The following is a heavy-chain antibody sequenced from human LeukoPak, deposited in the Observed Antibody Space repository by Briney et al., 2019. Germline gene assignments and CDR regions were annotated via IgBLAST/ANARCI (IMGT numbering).Heavy chain of an antibody. Sequence: PGGSLRLSCAASGFTFSSYIMNWVRQAPGKGLEWVSSISSSTGYIYYADSVKGRFTISRDNAKNSLYLQVNILRVEDTAVYYCARNKQWLEFDYWGQGTLVTVSS. J-gene: IGHJ4*02. D-gene: IGHD6-19*01. CDR3: ARNKQWLEFDY. CDR2: ISSSTGYI. CDR1: GFTFSSYI. V-gene: IGHV3-21*01.